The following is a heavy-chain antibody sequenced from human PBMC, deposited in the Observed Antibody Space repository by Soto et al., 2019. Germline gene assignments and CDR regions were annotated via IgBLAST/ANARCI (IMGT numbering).Heavy chain of an antibody. V-gene: IGHV3-15*07. CDR1: GFTFNNAW. CDR3: TADSPDQGILAY. CDR2: IKSKTSGGTT. Sequence: GGSLRLSCVASGFTFNNAWMNWVRQAPGKGLEWVGRIKSKTSGGTTDYAAPVKGRFTISRDDSRNTLYLQMNSLKTEDTAVYYCTADSPDQGILAYWGQGTLVTVSS. J-gene: IGHJ4*02.